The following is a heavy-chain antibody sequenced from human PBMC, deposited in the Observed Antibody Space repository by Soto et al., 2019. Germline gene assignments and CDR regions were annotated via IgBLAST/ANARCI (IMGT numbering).Heavy chain of an antibody. D-gene: IGHD6-19*01. Sequence: EVQLLESGGGLVQPGGSLRLSCAASGFTFSSYAMSWVRQAPGKGLEWFSAISGSGGSTYYADSVKGRFTISRDNSKNTLYLQMNSLRAEDTAVYYCAKERIRRRVAGTPDAFDIWGQGTMVTVSS. CDR3: AKERIRRRVAGTPDAFDI. J-gene: IGHJ3*02. CDR2: ISGSGGST. CDR1: GFTFSSYA. V-gene: IGHV3-23*01.